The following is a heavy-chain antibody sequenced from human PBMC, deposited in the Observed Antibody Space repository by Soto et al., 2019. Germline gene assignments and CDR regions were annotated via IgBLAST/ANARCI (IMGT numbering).Heavy chain of an antibody. J-gene: IGHJ1*01. Sequence: EVQLLESGGGLVQPGGSLRLSCAASGFTFSSYAMSWVRQAPGKGLEWVSAISGSGGSTYYADSVKGRFTISRDNSKNTPYLQRNSPEAEDTAVYYCAKGPDIVVVGAATPPPEYFQHWGQGTLVTVSS. V-gene: IGHV3-23*01. CDR2: ISGSGGST. D-gene: IGHD2-15*01. CDR1: GFTFSSYA. CDR3: AKGPDIVVVGAATPPPEYFQH.